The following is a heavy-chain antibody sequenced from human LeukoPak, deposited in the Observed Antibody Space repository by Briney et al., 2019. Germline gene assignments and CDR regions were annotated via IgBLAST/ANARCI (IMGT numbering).Heavy chain of an antibody. Sequence: PSETLSLTCTVSGGSISSYYWSWIRQPPGKGLEWIGYIYYSGSTNYNPSLKSRVTISVDTSKNQFSLKLSSVTAADTAVHYCARDSPYYYGSGSYSYFDYWGQGTLVTVSS. CDR2: IYYSGST. V-gene: IGHV4-59*01. CDR1: GGSISSYY. J-gene: IGHJ4*02. D-gene: IGHD3-10*01. CDR3: ARDSPYYYGSGSYSYFDY.